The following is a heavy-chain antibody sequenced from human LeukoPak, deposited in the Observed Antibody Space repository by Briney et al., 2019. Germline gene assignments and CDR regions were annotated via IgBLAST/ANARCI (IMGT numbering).Heavy chain of an antibody. V-gene: IGHV4-39*01. CDR2: IYYSGTT. J-gene: IGHJ6*03. Sequence: PSETLSLTCTVSGGSIDSSSYYWDWIRQPPGKGLEWLGNIYYSGTTFYTSSLKSRVTISADMSKHQFSLRLTSVTAADTAVYYCARQRADYFYHYMDVWGKGTTVIVSS. CDR1: GGSIDSSSYY. CDR3: ARQRADYFYHYMDV.